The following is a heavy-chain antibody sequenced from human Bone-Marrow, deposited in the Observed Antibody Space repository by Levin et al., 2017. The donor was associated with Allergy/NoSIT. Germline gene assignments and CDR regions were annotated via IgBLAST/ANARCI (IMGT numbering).Heavy chain of an antibody. CDR3: AVSGWYESLDY. CDR1: GDRVSNDNAA. Sequence: SQTLSLTCVISGDRVSNDNAAWNWIRQSPSRGLEWLGRTYYRARWYYDYPLSVKSRIAITADTSKNDVSLHLTSMTPEDTGIYYCAVSGWYESLDYWGQGILVTVSS. D-gene: IGHD6-19*01. CDR2: TYYRARWYY. V-gene: IGHV6-1*01. J-gene: IGHJ4*02.